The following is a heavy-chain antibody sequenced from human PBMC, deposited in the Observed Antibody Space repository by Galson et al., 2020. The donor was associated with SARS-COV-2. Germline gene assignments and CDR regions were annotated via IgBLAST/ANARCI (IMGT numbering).Heavy chain of an antibody. Sequence: ASVKVSCKASGYTFTSYSISWVRQAPGQGLEWMGWISAYNGNTNYALNLQGRVTMTTDTSTSTAYMELRSLRSDDTAVYYCAREHRDYYFDYWGQGTLVAVSS. CDR2: ISAYNGNT. J-gene: IGHJ4*02. V-gene: IGHV1-18*01. CDR3: AREHRDYYFDY. CDR1: GYTFTSYS.